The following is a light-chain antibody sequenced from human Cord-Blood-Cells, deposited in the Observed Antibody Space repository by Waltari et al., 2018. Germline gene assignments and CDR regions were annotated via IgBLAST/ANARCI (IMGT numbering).Light chain of an antibody. CDR3: QQRSNWPWT. V-gene: IGKV3-11*01. Sequence: EIVFTQSPATLSLSPGERATLSCRASQRVSSYLPWYQQKPGQAPRLLIYDASNRATGIPARFSGSGSGTDFTLTISSLEPEDFAVYYCQQRSNWPWTFGQGTKVEIK. CDR1: QRVSSY. CDR2: DAS. J-gene: IGKJ1*01.